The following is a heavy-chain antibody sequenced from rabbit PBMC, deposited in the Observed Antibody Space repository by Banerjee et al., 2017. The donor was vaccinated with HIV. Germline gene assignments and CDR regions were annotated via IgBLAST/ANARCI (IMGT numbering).Heavy chain of an antibody. CDR3: ARDLTGVTGWNFNL. CDR1: GFDFSSYG. V-gene: IGHV1S45*01. CDR2: ISSGGGTT. J-gene: IGHJ4*01. D-gene: IGHD7-1*01. Sequence: QEQLVESGGGLVQPGGSLKLSCKASGFDFSSYGVNWVRQAPGKGLEWIGCISSGGGTTYYASWAKGRFTMSKTSSTTVTLQMTSLTAADTATYFCARDLTGVTGWNFNLWGPGTLVTVS.